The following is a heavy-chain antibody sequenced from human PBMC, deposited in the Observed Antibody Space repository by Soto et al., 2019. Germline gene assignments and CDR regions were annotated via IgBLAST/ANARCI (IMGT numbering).Heavy chain of an antibody. D-gene: IGHD2-21*02. CDR2: ISSRSDI. CDR1: GFTFSTYS. J-gene: IGHJ6*02. Sequence: GGSLRLSCVGSGFTFSTYSINWVRQAPGKGLEWVSSISSRSDIYYADSVKGRFTISRDNAKNSVSLQMNSLRAEDTAVYYCAREDTAWPLAYGLDVWGQGTTVTVSS. V-gene: IGHV3-21*01. CDR3: AREDTAWPLAYGLDV.